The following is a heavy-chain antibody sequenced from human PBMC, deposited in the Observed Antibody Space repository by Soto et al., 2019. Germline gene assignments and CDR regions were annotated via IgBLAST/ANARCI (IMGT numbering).Heavy chain of an antibody. CDR2: IYWDDDK. D-gene: IGHD3-10*02. CDR1: GFSVSTNGVG. V-gene: IGHV2-5*02. CDR3: AHSPRITMYDY. Sequence: QITLKESGPTLVKPTQTLTLTCTFSGFSVSTNGVGVGWIRQPPGKALEWLALIYWDDDKRYSPSLKSRLTITKDTSKNRVVLTMTNMDPVDTATYYCAHSPRITMYDYWGQGTLVTVSS. J-gene: IGHJ4*02.